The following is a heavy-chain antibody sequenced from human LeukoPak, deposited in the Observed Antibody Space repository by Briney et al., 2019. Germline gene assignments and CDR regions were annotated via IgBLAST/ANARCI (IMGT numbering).Heavy chain of an antibody. D-gene: IGHD2-2*01. Sequence: GASVKDSCKASGYTFTSYGISWVRQAPGQGLEWMGWISAYNGNTNYAQKLQGRVTMTTDTSTSTAYMELRSLRSDDTAVYYCARWYVVPGKLQGGDYWGQGTLVTVSS. CDR1: GYTFTSYG. J-gene: IGHJ4*02. V-gene: IGHV1-18*01. CDR2: ISAYNGNT. CDR3: ARWYVVPGKLQGGDY.